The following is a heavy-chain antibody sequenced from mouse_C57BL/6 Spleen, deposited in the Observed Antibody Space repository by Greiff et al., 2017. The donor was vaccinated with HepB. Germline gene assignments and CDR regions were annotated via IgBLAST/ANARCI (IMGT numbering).Heavy chain of an antibody. CDR1: GYTFTSYG. CDR3: ARLYYDFSWFAY. D-gene: IGHD2-4*01. J-gene: IGHJ3*01. V-gene: IGHV1-81*01. Sequence: VQLQQSGAELARPGASVKLSCKASGYTFTSYGISWVKQRTGQGLEWIGEIYPRSGNTYYNEKFKGKATLTADKSSSTAYMELRSLTSEDSAVYFCARLYYDFSWFAYWGQGTLVTVSA. CDR2: IYPRSGNT.